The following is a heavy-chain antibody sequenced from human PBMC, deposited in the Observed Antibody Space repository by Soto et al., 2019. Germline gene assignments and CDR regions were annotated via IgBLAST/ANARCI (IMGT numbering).Heavy chain of an antibody. CDR3: ARSGYVI. V-gene: IGHV1-18*01. CDR1: GYTFTIYV. J-gene: IGHJ4*02. Sequence: SLKVYCKSSGYTFTIYVISWVRQATGQGLEWMGWISAYNGNTNYAQKLQGRVTMTTDTSTSTAYMELRSLRSYDTAVYYCARSGYVIWGRGILVTVSS. CDR2: ISAYNGNT. D-gene: IGHD5-12*01.